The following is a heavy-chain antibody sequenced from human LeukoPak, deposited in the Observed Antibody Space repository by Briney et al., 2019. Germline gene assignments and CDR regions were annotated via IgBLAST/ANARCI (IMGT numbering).Heavy chain of an antibody. Sequence: PSETLSLTCTVSGDSINNYYWSWIRQPPGKGLEWIGEINHSGSTNYNPSLKSRVTISVDTSKNQFSLKLSSVTAADTAVYYCARAQRYSSSRDTLGPATRWGQGTLVTVSS. V-gene: IGHV4-34*01. J-gene: IGHJ4*02. CDR3: ARAQRYSSSRDTLGPATR. CDR1: GDSINNYY. D-gene: IGHD6-13*01. CDR2: INHSGST.